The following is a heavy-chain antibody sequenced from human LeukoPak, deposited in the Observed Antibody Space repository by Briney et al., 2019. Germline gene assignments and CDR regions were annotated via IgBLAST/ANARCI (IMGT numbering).Heavy chain of an antibody. CDR2: IYPGDSDT. J-gene: IGHJ6*02. D-gene: IGHD4-17*01. V-gene: IGHV5-51*01. Sequence: GESLKISCKGSGYSFATYWIGWVRQMPGKGLEWMGVIYPGDSDTRYSPSFQGQVTISADKSISTAYLQWSSQKASDTAMYYCARSITGDYAHYYGMDVWGQGTPVTVSS. CDR3: ARSITGDYAHYYGMDV. CDR1: GYSFATYW.